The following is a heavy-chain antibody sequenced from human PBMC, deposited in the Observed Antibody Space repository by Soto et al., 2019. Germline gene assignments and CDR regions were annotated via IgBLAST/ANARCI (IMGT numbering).Heavy chain of an antibody. J-gene: IGHJ5*02. CDR1: GFTFSSYA. CDR3: AKDGNPIPYLTGYYRLGWFDP. V-gene: IGHV3-23*01. D-gene: IGHD3-9*01. Sequence: GGSLRLSCAASGFTFSSYAMSWVRQAPGKGLEWVSVISGSGGSTYYADSVKGRFTISRDNSKNTLYLQMNSLRAEDTAVYYCAKDGNPIPYLTGYYRLGWFDPWGQGTLVTVSS. CDR2: ISGSGGST.